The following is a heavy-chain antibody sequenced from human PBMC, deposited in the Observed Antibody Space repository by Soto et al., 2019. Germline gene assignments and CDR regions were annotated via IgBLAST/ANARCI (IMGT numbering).Heavy chain of an antibody. Sequence: EVQLVESGGGLVQPGRSLRLSCAASGFTFDDYAMHWVRQAPGKGLEWVSGISWNSGSIGYADSVKGRFTISRDNAKNSLYLQMNSLRAEYTALYYCAKSPDGYNSKFDYWGQGTLVTVSS. CDR2: ISWNSGSI. CDR1: GFTFDDYA. CDR3: AKSPDGYNSKFDY. V-gene: IGHV3-9*01. D-gene: IGHD1-1*01. J-gene: IGHJ4*02.